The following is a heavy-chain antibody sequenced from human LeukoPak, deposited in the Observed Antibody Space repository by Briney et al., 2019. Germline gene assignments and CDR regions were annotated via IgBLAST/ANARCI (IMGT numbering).Heavy chain of an antibody. CDR1: GFTFSSYW. V-gene: IGHV3-74*01. J-gene: IGHJ4*02. Sequence: PGRSLRLSCAASGFTFSSYWMHWVRQVPGKGLVWVSRINSDGTRTSYADSVRGRFTISRDNAKNTLYLQMNSLRAEDTAVYYCARMPVAGTDFVCWGQGTLVTVSS. CDR2: INSDGTRT. D-gene: IGHD6-19*01. CDR3: ARMPVAGTDFVC.